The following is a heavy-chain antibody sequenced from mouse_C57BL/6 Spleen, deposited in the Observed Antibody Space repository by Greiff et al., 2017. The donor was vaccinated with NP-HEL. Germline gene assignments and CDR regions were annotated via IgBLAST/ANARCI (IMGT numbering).Heavy chain of an antibody. Sequence: EVKLVESGGDLVKPGGSLKLSCAASGFTFSSYGMSWVRQTPDKRLEWVATISSGGSYTYYPDSVKGRFTISRDNAKNTLYLQMSSLKSEDTAMYYCARSTTVSYYFDYWGQGTTLTVSS. V-gene: IGHV5-6*01. J-gene: IGHJ2*01. CDR1: GFTFSSYG. D-gene: IGHD1-1*01. CDR2: ISSGGSYT. CDR3: ARSTTVSYYFDY.